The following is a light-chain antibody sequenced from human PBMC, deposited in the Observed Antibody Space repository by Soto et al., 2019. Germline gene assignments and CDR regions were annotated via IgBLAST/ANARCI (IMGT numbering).Light chain of an antibody. CDR3: QSYDSSLSGPAL. Sequence: QSVLTQPPSVSGAPGQRVTISCTGSSSNIGAGYDVHWYQQLPGTAPKLLIYGNSNRPSGVPDRFSGSKSGTSASLAITGLQAEDEAYYYCQSYDSSLSGPALCGTGTKLT. J-gene: IGLJ1*01. CDR1: SSNIGAGYD. CDR2: GNS. V-gene: IGLV1-40*01.